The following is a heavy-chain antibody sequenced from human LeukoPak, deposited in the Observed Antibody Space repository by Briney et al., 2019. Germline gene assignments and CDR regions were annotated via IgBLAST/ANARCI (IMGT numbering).Heavy chain of an antibody. CDR1: GGSISSYY. Sequence: SETLSLTCTVSGGSISSYYWSWIRQPPGKGLEWIGYIYKSGGTDYNPSLKSRVTISVYTSRNQFSLELSSVTAADTAVYYCARAGSGYSFDIWGQGTMVTVSS. V-gene: IGHV4-59*01. CDR3: ARAGSGYSFDI. CDR2: IYKSGGT. J-gene: IGHJ3*02. D-gene: IGHD3-22*01.